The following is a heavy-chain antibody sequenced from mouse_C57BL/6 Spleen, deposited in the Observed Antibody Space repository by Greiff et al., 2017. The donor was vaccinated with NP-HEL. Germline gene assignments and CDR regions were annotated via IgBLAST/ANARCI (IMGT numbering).Heavy chain of an antibody. CDR1: GYAFSSYW. D-gene: IGHD1-1*01. V-gene: IGHV1-80*01. CDR3: ARSDTTVVGAMDY. J-gene: IGHJ4*01. CDR2: IYPGDGDT. Sequence: QVQLQQSGAELVKPGASVKISCKASGYAFSSYWMNWVKQRPGKGLEWIGQIYPGDGDTNYNGKFKGKAPLTADKSSSTAYMQLSSLTSEDSAVYFCARSDTTVVGAMDYWGQGTSVTVSS.